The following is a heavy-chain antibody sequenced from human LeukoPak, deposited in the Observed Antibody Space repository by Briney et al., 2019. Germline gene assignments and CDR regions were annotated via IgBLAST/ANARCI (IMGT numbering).Heavy chain of an antibody. CDR1: GGSISSGGYY. CDR2: IYYSGSA. V-gene: IGHV4-31*03. Sequence: SETLSLICTVSGGSISSGGYYWSWIRQHPGKGLEWIGYIYYSGSAYYNPSLKSRVTISVDTSKNQFSLKLSSVTAADTAVYYCARSIGDYGSAFDIWGQGTMVTVSS. J-gene: IGHJ3*02. CDR3: ARSIGDYGSAFDI. D-gene: IGHD4-17*01.